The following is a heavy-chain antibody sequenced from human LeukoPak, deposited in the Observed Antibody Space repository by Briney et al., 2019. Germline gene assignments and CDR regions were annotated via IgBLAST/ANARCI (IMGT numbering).Heavy chain of an antibody. CDR3: ARSRQQLVINY. D-gene: IGHD6-13*01. J-gene: IGHJ4*02. Sequence: SETLSLTCTVSGGSISSGSYYWSWIRQPAGKGLEWIGRIYTSGSTNYNPSLKSRVTISVDTSKNQFSLKLSSVTAADTAVYYCARSRQQLVINYWGQGTLVTVSS. CDR2: IYTSGST. V-gene: IGHV4-61*02. CDR1: GGSISSGSYY.